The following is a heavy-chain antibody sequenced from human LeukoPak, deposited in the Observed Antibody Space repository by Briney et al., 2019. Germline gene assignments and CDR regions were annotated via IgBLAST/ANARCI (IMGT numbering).Heavy chain of an antibody. CDR2: ISSSSSYI. D-gene: IGHD3-16*01. CDR3: ARDLFGGSCGMDV. J-gene: IGHJ6*02. CDR1: GFTFSSYS. Sequence: GGSLRLSCAASGFTFSSYSMNWVRQAPGKGLEWVSSISSSSSYIYYADSVKGRFTFSRDNAKNSLYLQMNSLRAEDTAVYYCARDLFGGSCGMDVWGQGTTVTVSS. V-gene: IGHV3-21*01.